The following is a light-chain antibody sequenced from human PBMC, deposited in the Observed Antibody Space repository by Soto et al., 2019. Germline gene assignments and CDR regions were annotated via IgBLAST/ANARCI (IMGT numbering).Light chain of an antibody. CDR3: QQRGSWPPLT. CDR2: DAS. J-gene: IGKJ4*01. CDR1: QSVESY. Sequence: EIVLTQSPATLSLSPGERATLSCRASQSVESYLAWYQQKPGQAPRLLIYDASNRATGIPARFSGSGSGTDFTLTISSLEPEDFAVYYCQQRGSWPPLTFGGGTKVEIK. V-gene: IGKV3-11*01.